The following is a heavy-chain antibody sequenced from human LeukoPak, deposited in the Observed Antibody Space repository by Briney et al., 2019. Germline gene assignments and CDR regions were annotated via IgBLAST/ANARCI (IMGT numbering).Heavy chain of an antibody. Sequence: ASVKVSCKVSGYTFTSYYMHWVRQAPGQGLEWMGIINPSGGSTSYAQKFQGRVTMTRDTSTSTVYMELSSLRSEDTAVYYCARDPGITGINYQEDYWGQGTLVTVSS. CDR3: ARDPGITGINYQEDY. J-gene: IGHJ4*02. D-gene: IGHD1-20*01. V-gene: IGHV1-46*01. CDR2: INPSGGST. CDR1: GYTFTSYY.